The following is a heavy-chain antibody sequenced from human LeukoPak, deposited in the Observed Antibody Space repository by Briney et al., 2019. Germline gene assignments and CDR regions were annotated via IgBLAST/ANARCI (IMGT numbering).Heavy chain of an antibody. J-gene: IGHJ4*02. Sequence: PGGSLRLSCAAAGFSFTNYAMSWVRQAPGKGLEWVSATSGSGGRTYYADSVKGRFTISRDSSENTLYLQMNRLRAEDTAVYYCAKDNGAYGFDYWGQGTLVTDSS. D-gene: IGHD4-17*01. CDR3: AKDNGAYGFDY. CDR2: TSGSGGRT. CDR1: GFSFTNYA. V-gene: IGHV3-23*01.